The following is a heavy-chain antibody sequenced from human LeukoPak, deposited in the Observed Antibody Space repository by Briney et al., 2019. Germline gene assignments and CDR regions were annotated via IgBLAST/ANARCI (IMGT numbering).Heavy chain of an antibody. V-gene: IGHV1-2*02. CDR1: GYTFTGYY. CDR3: ARDRNSGSSLDI. Sequence: PGASVKVSCKASGYTFTGYYIHWVRQAPGQGLEWMGWIYPYSGDTNYAQNFQGRVTMTRDTSISTAYMELSSLKSDDTAVYYCARDRNSGSSLDIWGQGTMLTVSS. J-gene: IGHJ3*02. D-gene: IGHD6-6*01. CDR2: IYPYSGDT.